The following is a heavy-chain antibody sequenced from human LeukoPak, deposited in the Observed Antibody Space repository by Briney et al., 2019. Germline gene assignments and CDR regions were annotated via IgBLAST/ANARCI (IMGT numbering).Heavy chain of an antibody. CDR3: ASRVGTTSWIDAFDI. J-gene: IGHJ3*02. V-gene: IGHV1-2*02. CDR1: GYTFTGYY. D-gene: IGHD1-26*01. CDR2: IIPNSGGT. Sequence: GASVKVSCKASGYTFTGYYMHWVRQAPGQGLEWMGWIIPNSGGTNYAQKLQGRVTMTRDTSISTVYMELSRLTSDDTAVYYCASRVGTTSWIDAFDIWGQGTMVTVSS.